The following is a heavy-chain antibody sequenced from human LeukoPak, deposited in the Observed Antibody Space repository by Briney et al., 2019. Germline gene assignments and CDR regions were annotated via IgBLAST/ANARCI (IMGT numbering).Heavy chain of an antibody. V-gene: IGHV4-39*07. CDR2: IYYSGST. J-gene: IGHJ4*02. CDR3: ASVISSSPDY. D-gene: IGHD6-6*01. Sequence: PSETLSLTCTVSGGSISSSSYYWGWIRQPPGKGLEWIGSIYYSGSTYYNPSLKSRVTISVDTSKNQFSLKLSSVTAADTAVYYCASVISSSPDYWGQGTLVTVSS. CDR1: GGSISSSSYY.